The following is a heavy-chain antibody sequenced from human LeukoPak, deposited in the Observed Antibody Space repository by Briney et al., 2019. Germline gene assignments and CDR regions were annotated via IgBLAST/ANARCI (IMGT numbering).Heavy chain of an antibody. CDR2: INPNSGGT. CDR3: ARGEESIAAAGRWFDP. V-gene: IGHV1-2*02. CDR1: GYTFTGYY. Sequence: GASVTVSCKASGYTFTGYYMHWVRQAPGQGLEWMGWINPNSGGTNYAQKFQGRVTMTRDTSISTAYMELSRLRSDDTAVYYCARGEESIAAAGRWFDPWGQGTLVTVSS. J-gene: IGHJ5*02. D-gene: IGHD6-13*01.